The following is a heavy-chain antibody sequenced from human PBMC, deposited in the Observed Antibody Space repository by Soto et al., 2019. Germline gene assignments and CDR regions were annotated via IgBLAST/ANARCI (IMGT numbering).Heavy chain of an antibody. CDR1: GGAINSYY. J-gene: IGHJ5*02. CDR3: ARGQRFSDWFDP. D-gene: IGHD3-3*01. CDR2: IYSSGST. V-gene: IGHV4-4*07. Sequence: PSETLSLTCTVSGGAINSYYWTWIRQPAGKGLEWIGRIYSSGSTKYNPSIQSRVTMSLDTSKNQFSLRLTSVTASDTAVYYCARGQRFSDWFDPWGQGTLVTVS.